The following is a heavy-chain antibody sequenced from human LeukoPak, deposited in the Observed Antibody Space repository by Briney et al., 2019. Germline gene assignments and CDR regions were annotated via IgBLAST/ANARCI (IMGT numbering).Heavy chain of an antibody. CDR3: ATPRGSGSYLAFDY. CDR1: RFTFSSYS. V-gene: IGHV3-74*01. D-gene: IGHD1-26*01. CDR2: INSDGSST. Sequence: GGSLRLSCAASRFTFSSYSMNWVRQAPGKGLEWVSRINSDGSSTSYADSVKGRFTISRDNAKNTLYLQMNSLRAEDTAVYYCATPRGSGSYLAFDYWGQGTLVTVSS. J-gene: IGHJ4*02.